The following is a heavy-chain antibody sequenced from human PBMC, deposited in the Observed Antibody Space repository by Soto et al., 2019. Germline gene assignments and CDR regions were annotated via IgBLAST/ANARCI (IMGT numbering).Heavy chain of an antibody. V-gene: IGHV3-48*01. CDR1: GFTFSSYS. Sequence: EVQLVESGGGLVQPGGSLRLSCAASGFTFSSYSMNWVRQAPGKGLEWVSYISSSSSTIYYADSVKGRFTISRDNAKNSLYLQMNSLRAEDTAVYYCARDDFWSGYWLWFDPWGQGTLVTVSS. D-gene: IGHD3-3*01. CDR2: ISSSSSTI. CDR3: ARDDFWSGYWLWFDP. J-gene: IGHJ5*02.